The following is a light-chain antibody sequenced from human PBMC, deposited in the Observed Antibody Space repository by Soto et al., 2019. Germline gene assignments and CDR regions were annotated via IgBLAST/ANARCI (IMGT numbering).Light chain of an antibody. CDR2: TTS. Sequence: IRMTQSPSSLSASTGDIVTITGRASQGISTYLNWYQQKPGKAPNLLIYTTSNLESGVPSRFSGSGSGTDFTLTINSLQPEDFATYFCQQSYSRPRTFGQGTKVDIK. J-gene: IGKJ1*01. V-gene: IGKV1-39*01. CDR1: QGISTY. CDR3: QQSYSRPRT.